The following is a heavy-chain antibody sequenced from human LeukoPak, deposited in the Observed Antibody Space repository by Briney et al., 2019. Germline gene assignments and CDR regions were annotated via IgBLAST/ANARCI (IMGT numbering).Heavy chain of an antibody. D-gene: IGHD3-3*01. CDR1: GGSFSGYY. J-gene: IGHJ4*02. V-gene: IGHV4-34*01. CDR3: ARLFGDFWSGYYFDY. CDR2: INHSGST. Sequence: SETLSLTCAVYGGSFSGYYWSWIRQPPGKGLEWIGGINHSGSTNYNPSLKSRVTISVDTSKNQFSLKLSSVTAADTAVYYCARLFGDFWSGYYFDYWGQGTLVTVSS.